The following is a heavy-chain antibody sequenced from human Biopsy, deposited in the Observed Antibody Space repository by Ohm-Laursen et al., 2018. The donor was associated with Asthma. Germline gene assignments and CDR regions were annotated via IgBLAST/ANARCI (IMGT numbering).Heavy chain of an antibody. Sequence: SLRLSCSASGFTFSSYGMHWVRQASGKGLEWVAVISYDGSNKYYADSVKGRFTISRDNAKNSLYLQMNSLRAEDTAVYYCTRREYSDSRISPLDLWGHGTMVTVSS. CDR2: ISYDGSNK. CDR3: TRREYSDSRISPLDL. J-gene: IGHJ3*01. V-gene: IGHV3-30*03. D-gene: IGHD3-22*01. CDR1: GFTFSSYG.